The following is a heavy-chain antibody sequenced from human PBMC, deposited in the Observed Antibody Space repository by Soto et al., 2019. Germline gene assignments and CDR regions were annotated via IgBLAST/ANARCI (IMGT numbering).Heavy chain of an antibody. CDR3: ARGGSYHATVDY. Sequence: QVQLVQSGAEVKKPGASVRVSCKVSGYTFTNFGVSWVRQAPGQGLEWMGWISGYNGNTDYAQKFEGRVTMTTDTSTSTAYMELRSLTSDDTAIYYCARGGSYHATVDYWGQETLVTVSS. J-gene: IGHJ4*02. CDR2: ISGYNGNT. D-gene: IGHD1-26*01. CDR1: GYTFTNFG. V-gene: IGHV1-18*04.